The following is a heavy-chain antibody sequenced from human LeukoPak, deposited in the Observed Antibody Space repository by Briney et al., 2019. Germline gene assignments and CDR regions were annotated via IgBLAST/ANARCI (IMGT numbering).Heavy chain of an antibody. J-gene: IGHJ4*02. Sequence: GSLRLSCAASGFTFSRYAMSWVRQAPGKGLEWVSTSGSAGSTYYADSVKGRFTFSRDNSKNTLYLQMNSLKAEDTAVYYCAKDPYMTTVTTYPSYYFDYWGRGTLVTVSS. D-gene: IGHD4-11*01. CDR2: SGSAGST. CDR3: AKDPYMTTVTTYPSYYFDY. V-gene: IGHV3-23*01. CDR1: GFTFSRYA.